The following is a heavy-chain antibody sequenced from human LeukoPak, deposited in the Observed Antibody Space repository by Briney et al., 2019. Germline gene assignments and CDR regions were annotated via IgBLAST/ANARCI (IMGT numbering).Heavy chain of an antibody. CDR2: IYYSGST. V-gene: IGHV4-59*01. CDR1: GGSISSYY. J-gene: IGHJ5*02. Sequence: SETLSLTCTVSGGSISSYYWSWIRQPPGKGLEWIGHIYYSGSTNYNPSLKSRVTISVDTPKNQFSLKLSSVAAAATAPCYSAGGIGDFWSGYYRFDPWGQGTLVTVSS. CDR3: AGGIGDFWSGYYRFDP. D-gene: IGHD3-3*01.